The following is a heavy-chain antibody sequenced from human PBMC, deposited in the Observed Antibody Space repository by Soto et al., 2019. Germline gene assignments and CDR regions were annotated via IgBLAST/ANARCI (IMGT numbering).Heavy chain of an antibody. CDR3: AAVKTLELRNYFEY. V-gene: IGHV1-69*13. CDR2: IIPIFGTA. Sequence: ASVKVACRPSGGAFSSYATRWVRQAPGQGLEWMGGIIPIFGTANYAQKFQGRVTITADESTSTAYMELSSLRSEDTAVYYCAAVKTLELRNYFEYWGQGTLVTVSS. CDR1: GGAFSSYA. J-gene: IGHJ4*02. D-gene: IGHD1-7*01.